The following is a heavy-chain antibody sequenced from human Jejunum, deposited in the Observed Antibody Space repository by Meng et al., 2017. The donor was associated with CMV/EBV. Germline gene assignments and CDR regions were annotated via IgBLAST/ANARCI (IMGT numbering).Heavy chain of an antibody. CDR3: AREGCTSTTCYPLSDVYL. J-gene: IGHJ4*02. Sequence: STYSRSWIRQAPGKELEWISFISSSNGPIYYADSVKGRFTTSRDNAKNSLYLQMNSLRAEDTAVYYCAREGCTSTTCYPLSDVYLWGQGTLVTVSS. D-gene: IGHD2-2*01. CDR2: ISSSNGPI. CDR1: STYS. V-gene: IGHV3-48*04.